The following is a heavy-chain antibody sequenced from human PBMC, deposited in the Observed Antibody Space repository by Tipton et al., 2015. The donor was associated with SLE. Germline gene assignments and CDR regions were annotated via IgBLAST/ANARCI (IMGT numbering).Heavy chain of an antibody. J-gene: IGHJ4*02. CDR2: IYYSGTT. Sequence: TLSLTCTVSGGSISTSNCYWTWIRQPPGKELEWIGSIYYSGTTYYNPSLKSRVTISVDTSKNQFSLKLSSVTAADTAVYYCAKPSGGTNSGYLYFFDYWGKGTLVTVSS. CDR3: AKPSGGTNSGYLYFFDY. V-gene: IGHV4-39*07. D-gene: IGHD3-22*01. CDR1: GGSISTSNCY.